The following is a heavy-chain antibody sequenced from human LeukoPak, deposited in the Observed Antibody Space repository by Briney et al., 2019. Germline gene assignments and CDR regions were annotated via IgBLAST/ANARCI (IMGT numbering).Heavy chain of an antibody. CDR2: ISWNSGSI. J-gene: IGHJ3*02. CDR1: GFTFDYYA. CDR3: AKDCLDGYSSGWPKFDAFDI. D-gene: IGHD6-19*01. V-gene: IGHV3-9*01. Sequence: GGSLRLSCAASGFTFDYYAMHWVRQAPGKGLEWGSGISWNSGSIDYADSVKGRFTISRDNDKNSLYLQMNSLRAEDTALYYCAKDCLDGYSSGWPKFDAFDIWGQGTMVTVSS.